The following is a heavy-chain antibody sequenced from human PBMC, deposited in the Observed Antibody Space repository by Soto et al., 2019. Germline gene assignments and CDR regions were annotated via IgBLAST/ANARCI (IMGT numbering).Heavy chain of an antibody. D-gene: IGHD3-10*01. CDR1: GFTFSSYG. CDR2: ISYDGSNK. Sequence: GGSLRLSCAASGFTFSSYGMHWVRQAPGKGLERVAVISYDGSNKYYADSVKGRFIISRDNSKNTLYLQMNSLRAEDTAVYYCAKLGGAQNYGSGSYSPRGEGMDVWGQGTKVTVSS. CDR3: AKLGGAQNYGSGSYSPRGEGMDV. J-gene: IGHJ6*02. V-gene: IGHV3-30*18.